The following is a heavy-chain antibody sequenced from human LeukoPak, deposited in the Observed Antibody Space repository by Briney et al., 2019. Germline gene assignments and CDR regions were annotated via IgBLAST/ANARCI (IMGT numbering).Heavy chain of an antibody. V-gene: IGHV3-23*01. CDR2: ISRSGVAT. CDR3: AKHSHDGSASYYELQLDS. CDR1: GFTFTSFA. J-gene: IGHJ4*02. D-gene: IGHD3-22*01. Sequence: GGTLRLSCAASGFTFTSFAMSWVRQAPGKGLEWVSTISRSGVATYYANSVKGRFTISRDNSKNTVYLQMNSLRAEDTAIYYCAKHSHDGSASYYELQLDSWGQGTLVTVSS.